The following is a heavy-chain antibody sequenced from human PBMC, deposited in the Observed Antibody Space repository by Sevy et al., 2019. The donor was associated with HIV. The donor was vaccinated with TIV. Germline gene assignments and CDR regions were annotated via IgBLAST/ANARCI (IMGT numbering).Heavy chain of an antibody. Sequence: GESLKISCKGSGYSFTSYWIGWVRQMPGKGLEWMGIIYPGDSDTRYSPSFQGQVTTSADKSISTAYLQWSSLKASDTAMYYCARHPPDYGDYADYWGQGTLVTVSS. D-gene: IGHD4-17*01. CDR3: ARHPPDYGDYADY. CDR1: GYSFTSYW. V-gene: IGHV5-51*01. J-gene: IGHJ4*02. CDR2: IYPGDSDT.